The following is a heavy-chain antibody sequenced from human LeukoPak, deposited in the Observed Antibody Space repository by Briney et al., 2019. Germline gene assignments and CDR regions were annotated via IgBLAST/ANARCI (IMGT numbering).Heavy chain of an antibody. CDR3: ARAPWDYGDFWHYYYGMDV. D-gene: IGHD4-17*01. Sequence: GGSLRLSCAASGFTFDDYAMHWVRQAPGKGLEWVANIKQDGSEKYYVDSVKGRFTISRDNAKNSLYLQMNSLRAEDMAVYYCARAPWDYGDFWHYYYGMDVWGQGTTVTVSS. CDR2: IKQDGSEK. CDR1: GFTFDDYA. J-gene: IGHJ6*02. V-gene: IGHV3-7*01.